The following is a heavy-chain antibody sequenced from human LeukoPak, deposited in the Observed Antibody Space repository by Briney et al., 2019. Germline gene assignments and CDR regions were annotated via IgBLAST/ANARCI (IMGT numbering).Heavy chain of an antibody. V-gene: IGHV3-9*01. CDR3: AKAGGSGSYFFNCVDP. D-gene: IGHD3-10*01. CDR1: GFTFDHYA. Sequence: GGSLRLSCAASGFTFDHYAMHWVRQVPGKGLEWVSGISWNSDTIGYADSVKGRFTISRDNAKNSLSLQMNSQRAEDTALYYCAKAGGSGSYFFNCVDPWGQGTLVTVSS. J-gene: IGHJ5*02. CDR2: ISWNSDTI.